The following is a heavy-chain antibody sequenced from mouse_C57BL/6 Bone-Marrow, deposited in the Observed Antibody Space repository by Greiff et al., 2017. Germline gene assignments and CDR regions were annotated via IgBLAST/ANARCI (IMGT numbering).Heavy chain of an antibody. CDR3: TTYSNYRAWFAY. J-gene: IGHJ3*01. D-gene: IGHD2-12*01. Sequence: EVQLQQSGAELVRPGASVKLSCTASGFNIKDDSMHWVKQKPEQGLEWIGWIDPENGDTEYASKFQGKATITADTSSTTAYLQLSSLTSEDTAVYYCTTYSNYRAWFAYWGQGTLVTVSA. CDR1: GFNIKDDS. V-gene: IGHV14-4*01. CDR2: IDPENGDT.